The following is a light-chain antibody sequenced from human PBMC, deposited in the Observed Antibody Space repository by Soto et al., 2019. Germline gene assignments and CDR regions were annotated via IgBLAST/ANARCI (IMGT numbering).Light chain of an antibody. CDR1: SGSIASSY. CDR2: EDN. V-gene: IGLV6-57*02. Sequence: NFMLTQPHSLSESPGKTVAISCTGISGSIASSYVQWYQQRPGSVPTTVIYEDNQRPSGVPDRFSGSIDSSSNSASLTISGLKTEDEADYYCQSFDDTNVVFGGGTKLTVL. J-gene: IGLJ3*02. CDR3: QSFDDTNVV.